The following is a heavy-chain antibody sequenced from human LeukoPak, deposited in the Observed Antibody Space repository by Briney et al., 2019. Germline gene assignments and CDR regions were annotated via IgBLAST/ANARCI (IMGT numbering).Heavy chain of an antibody. CDR3: AKEAQGCSITSCYFDS. J-gene: IGHJ4*02. V-gene: IGHV3-66*01. D-gene: IGHD2-2*01. CDR2: IYSGGAT. CDR1: GFTVSSNY. Sequence: PGGSLRLSCAASGFTVSSNYMSWVRQAPGKGLEWVSVIYSGGATYYADSVKGRFTISRDNSKNTLYLQMKSLRAEDTAVYYCAKEAQGCSITSCYFDSWGQGTLVTVSS.